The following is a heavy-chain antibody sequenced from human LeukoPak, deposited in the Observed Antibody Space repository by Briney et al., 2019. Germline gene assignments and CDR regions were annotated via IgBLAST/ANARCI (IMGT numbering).Heavy chain of an antibody. V-gene: IGHV5-51*01. CDR1: EYRFTGYW. CDR2: IYPAGSDT. D-gene: IGHD1-26*01. Sequence: GESLKISCKGSEYRFTGYWIAWVRHMPGKGLEWMGVIYPAGSDTRYSPSFQGQVTISADKSINTAYLQFNSLQASDTAIYYCARRLGATDTRFDYWGQGTQVTVSS. CDR3: ARRLGATDTRFDY. J-gene: IGHJ4*02.